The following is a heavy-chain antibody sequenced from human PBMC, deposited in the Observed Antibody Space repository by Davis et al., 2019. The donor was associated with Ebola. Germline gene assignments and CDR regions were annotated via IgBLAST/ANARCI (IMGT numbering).Heavy chain of an antibody. CDR1: GYSISSRTYY. D-gene: IGHD1-26*01. Sequence: MPGGSLRLSCTVSGYSISSRTYYWGWVRQPPGKGLEWIGSIYYSGSNYNNPSLKSRVTISVDTSKNQFSLKLSSVTAADTAVYYCASLLSGTYYRHFDYWGQGTLVTVSS. CDR2: IYYSGSN. CDR3: ASLLSGTYYRHFDY. J-gene: IGHJ4*02. V-gene: IGHV4-39*01.